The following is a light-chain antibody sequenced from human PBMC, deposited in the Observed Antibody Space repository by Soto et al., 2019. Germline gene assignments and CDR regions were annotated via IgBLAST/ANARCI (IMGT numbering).Light chain of an antibody. CDR3: CSYGGSTAV. Sequence: QSALTQPASVSGSPGQSITISCTGTSSDVGSHNLVSWYQQHPGQAPKLMIYEVNKRPLGVSARFSASKSGNTASLTISGLQAEDEADYYCCSYGGSTAVFRGGTQLTVL. CDR1: SSDVGSHNL. CDR2: EVN. J-gene: IGLJ7*01. V-gene: IGLV2-23*02.